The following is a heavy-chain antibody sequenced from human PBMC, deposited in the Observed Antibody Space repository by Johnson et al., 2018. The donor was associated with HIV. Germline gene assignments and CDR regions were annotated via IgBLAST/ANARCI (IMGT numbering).Heavy chain of an antibody. CDR3: ARESGWGHDAFDI. CDR2: ISYDGNNK. J-gene: IGHJ3*02. D-gene: IGHD3-22*01. Sequence: QVQLVESGGGVVQPGRSLRLSCAASGFTFSTYSMHWVRQAPGMRLEWVAVISYDGNNKYYADSLKGRFTISRDNSKNTLYLQMNSLRAEDTAVYYCARESGWGHDAFDIWGQGTMVTVSS. CDR1: GFTFSTYS. V-gene: IGHV3-30*04.